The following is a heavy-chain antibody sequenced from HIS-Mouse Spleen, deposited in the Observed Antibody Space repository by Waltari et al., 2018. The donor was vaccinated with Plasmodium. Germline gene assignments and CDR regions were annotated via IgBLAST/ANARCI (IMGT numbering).Heavy chain of an antibody. CDR2: INPNSGGT. CDR1: GYTFTSYY. V-gene: IGHV1-2*07. CDR3: ARVLGYKAAAGTFVEYFQH. J-gene: IGHJ1*01. Sequence: QLQLVQSGAEVKKPGASVKVSCKASGYTFTSYYMHCLLQPPAQWLEWMGWINPNSGGTNYAHKFQGRVTMTRDTSISTAYMELSRLRSDETAVYYCARVLGYKAAAGTFVEYFQHWGQGTLVTVSS. D-gene: IGHD6-13*01.